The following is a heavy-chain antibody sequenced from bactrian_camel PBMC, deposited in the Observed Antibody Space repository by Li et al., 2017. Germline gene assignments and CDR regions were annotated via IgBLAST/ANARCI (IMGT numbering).Heavy chain of an antibody. CDR2: IYFYGGKT. Sequence: HVQLVESGGGSVQAGGSLRLSCAASGVDDSWNAITWFRQAPGKERVGVAGIYFYGGKTYYADSVKERLSISLDSAKKTVYLQMNTLKPEDTAMYYCAAKPWVGAWVPEDIVNYAYKGKGPRSPSP. CDR1: GVDDSWNA. J-gene: IGHJ4*01. V-gene: IGHV3S63*01. D-gene: IGHD5*01.